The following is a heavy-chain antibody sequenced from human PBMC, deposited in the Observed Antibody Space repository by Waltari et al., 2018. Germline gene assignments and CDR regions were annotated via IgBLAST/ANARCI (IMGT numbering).Heavy chain of an antibody. CDR3: ARDIGSRVMV. CDR2: ISYDGSHN. V-gene: IGHV3-30-3*01. CDR1: GFTVSSYA. J-gene: IGHJ4*02. D-gene: IGHD2-21*01. Sequence: QVQLVESGGGVVQPGRSMRLSWAASGFTVSSYAMHGVRQAPGKRLEWVAVISYDGSHNYYADSVKGRFTISSDNSKNTLYLQMNSLRAEDTAVYYCARDIGSRVMVWGLGTLVPVSS.